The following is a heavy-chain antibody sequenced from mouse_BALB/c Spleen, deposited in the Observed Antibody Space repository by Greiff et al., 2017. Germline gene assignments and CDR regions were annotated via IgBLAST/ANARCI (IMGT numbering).Heavy chain of an antibody. CDR1: GYSFTGYN. D-gene: IGHD2-3*01. CDR3: ARRERGWSYFDY. V-gene: IGHV1-39*01. J-gene: IGHJ2*01. CDR2: IDPYYGGT. Sequence: EVKLVESGPELEKPGASVKISCKASGYSFTGYNMNWVKQSNGKSLEWIGNIDPYYGGTSYNQKFKGKATLTVDKSSSTAYMQLKSLTSEDSAVYYCARRERGWSYFDYWGQGTTLTVSS.